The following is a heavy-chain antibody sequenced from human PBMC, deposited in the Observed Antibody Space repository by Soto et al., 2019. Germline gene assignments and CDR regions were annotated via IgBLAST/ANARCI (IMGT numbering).Heavy chain of an antibody. V-gene: IGHV2-5*01. Sequence: QMTLKESGPTVVKPTQTLTLTCSFSGFSLITSGVGVGWVRQPPGQALEWLALIYWTGDEHYRPSLRSRLTITKDTSKNQVVLIMTNMDPMDTATYYCARGLASLPVFAFDVWGQGTTVTVSS. CDR1: GFSLITSGVG. D-gene: IGHD3-3*02. CDR2: IYWTGDE. J-gene: IGHJ3*01. CDR3: ARGLASLPVFAFDV.